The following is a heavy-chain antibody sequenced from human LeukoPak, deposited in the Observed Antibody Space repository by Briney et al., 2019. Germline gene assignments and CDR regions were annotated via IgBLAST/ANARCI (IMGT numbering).Heavy chain of an antibody. CDR3: ARQHGYYYGSGSYPGTYNWFDP. J-gene: IGHJ5*02. D-gene: IGHD3-10*01. CDR1: GYSISSGYY. CDR2: IYHSGST. V-gene: IGHV4-38-2*01. Sequence: PSENLSLTCAGSGYSISSGYYWRWIRQPPRKGLGWIGRIYHSGSTYYKPSVKSRVTIYVDTTKNQFSLKLSSVTAADTAVYYCARQHGYYYGSGSYPGTYNWFDPWGQGTLVTVSS.